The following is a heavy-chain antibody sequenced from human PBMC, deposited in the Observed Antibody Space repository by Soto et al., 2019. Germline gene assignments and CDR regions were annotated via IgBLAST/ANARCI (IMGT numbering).Heavy chain of an antibody. CDR1: GYTFTSYG. CDR2: ISAYNGNT. D-gene: IGHD3-9*01. J-gene: IGHJ4*02. Sequence: ASVKVSCKASGYTFTSYGISWVRQAPGQGLEWMGWISAYNGNTNYAQKLQGRVTMTTDTSTSTAYMELRSLRSDDTAVYYCARVDIKLRYFDWSPSYYFDYWGQGTLVTVSS. V-gene: IGHV1-18*01. CDR3: ARVDIKLRYFDWSPSYYFDY.